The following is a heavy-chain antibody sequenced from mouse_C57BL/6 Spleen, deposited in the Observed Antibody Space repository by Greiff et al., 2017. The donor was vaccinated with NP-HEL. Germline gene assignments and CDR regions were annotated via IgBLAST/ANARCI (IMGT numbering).Heavy chain of an antibody. Sequence: QVQLQQSGPELVKPGASVKISCKASGYAFSSSWMNWVKQRPGKGLEWIGRIYPGDGDTNYNGKFKGKATLTADKSSSTAYMQLSSLTSEDSAVYFCAKIYYGNYEGAMDYWGQGTSVTVSS. CDR3: AKIYYGNYEGAMDY. V-gene: IGHV1-82*01. D-gene: IGHD2-1*01. J-gene: IGHJ4*01. CDR2: IYPGDGDT. CDR1: GYAFSSSW.